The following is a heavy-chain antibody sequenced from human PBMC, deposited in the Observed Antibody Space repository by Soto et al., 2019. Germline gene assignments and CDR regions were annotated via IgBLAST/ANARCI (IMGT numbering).Heavy chain of an antibody. CDR3: ARDKSGSYSFDY. Sequence: QVQLVESGGGVVQPGRSLRLSCAASGFTFSSYAMHWVRQAPGKGLEWVAVISIDGRNKYYADSVKGRFTISRDNSKNTLYLQMNSLRAEDTAVYYCARDKSGSYSFDYWGQGTLVTVSS. D-gene: IGHD1-26*01. CDR1: GFTFSSYA. V-gene: IGHV3-30-3*01. CDR2: ISIDGRNK. J-gene: IGHJ4*02.